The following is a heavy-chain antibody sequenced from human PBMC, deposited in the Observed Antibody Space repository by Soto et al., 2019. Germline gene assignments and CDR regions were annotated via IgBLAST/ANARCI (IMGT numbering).Heavy chain of an antibody. CDR1: GFTFSTSA. V-gene: IGHV3-30-3*01. J-gene: IGHJ4*02. D-gene: IGHD6-13*01. CDR2: ISYGGNNK. CDR3: AREEFEAGRGHFGC. Sequence: QVQVVESGGGVVQPGGSRRLSCAASGFTFSTSAMHWVPQAPGKGLEWMAMISYGGNNKYYADSVKGRFTISRDISESTLYLQMNSLRTEDTAVYYCAREEFEAGRGHFGCWGQGTLVSVSS.